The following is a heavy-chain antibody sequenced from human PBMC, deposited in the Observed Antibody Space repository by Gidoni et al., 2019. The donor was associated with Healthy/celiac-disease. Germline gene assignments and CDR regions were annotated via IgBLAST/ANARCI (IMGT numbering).Heavy chain of an antibody. CDR3: AKADYDFWSGYQRAWFDP. D-gene: IGHD3-3*01. CDR1: GFTFDDYA. V-gene: IGHV3-9*01. J-gene: IGHJ5*02. Sequence: EVQLVESGGGLVQPGRSLRLSCAASGFTFDDYAMHWVRQAPGKGLEWVSGISWNSGSIGYADSVKGRFTISRDNAKNSLYLQMNSLRAEDTALYYCAKADYDFWSGYQRAWFDPWGQGTLVTVSS. CDR2: ISWNSGSI.